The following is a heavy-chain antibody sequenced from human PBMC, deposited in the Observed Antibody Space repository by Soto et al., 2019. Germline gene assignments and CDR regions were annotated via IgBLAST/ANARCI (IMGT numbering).Heavy chain of an antibody. V-gene: IGHV4-4*02. D-gene: IGHD5-18*01. J-gene: IGHJ4*02. Sequence: QVQLQESGPGLVKPSGTLSLTCAVSGGSISSSNWWIWVRQPPGKGLEWIGEIYHSGSTNYNPSLKSRVTLSVDKSKNQFSLKLTSVAAAGTAVYYCARSWGYSYGDYWGQGTLVTVSS. CDR3: ARSWGYSYGDY. CDR2: IYHSGST. CDR1: GGSISSSNW.